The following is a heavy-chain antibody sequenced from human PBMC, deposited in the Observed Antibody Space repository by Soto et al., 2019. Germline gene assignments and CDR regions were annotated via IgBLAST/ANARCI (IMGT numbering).Heavy chain of an antibody. D-gene: IGHD6-13*01. CDR2: ISAYNGNT. V-gene: IGHV1-18*04. Sequence: ASVKVSFKASGYTFTSYGISWVRQAPGQGLEWMGWISAYNGNTNYAQKLQGRVTMTTDTSTSTAYMELRSLRSDDTAVYYCAKDESPGIAAAGDYYYYGMDVWGQGTTVTVSS. J-gene: IGHJ6*02. CDR3: AKDESPGIAAAGDYYYYGMDV. CDR1: GYTFTSYG.